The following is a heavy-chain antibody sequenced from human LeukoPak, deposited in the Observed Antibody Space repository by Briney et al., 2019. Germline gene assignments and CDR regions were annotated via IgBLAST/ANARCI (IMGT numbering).Heavy chain of an antibody. J-gene: IGHJ6*02. Sequence: KPSETLSLTCTVSGGAISSYNWSWIRQRPGKGLGWVVYIYYSGSTNYNPSLKSRVTISVDTSKNQFSLKLSSVTAADTAVYYCARQWLVNEDYYYYYGMDVWGQGTTVTVSS. CDR1: GGAISSYN. V-gene: IGHV4-59*08. CDR2: IYYSGST. D-gene: IGHD6-19*01. CDR3: ARQWLVNEDYYYYYGMDV.